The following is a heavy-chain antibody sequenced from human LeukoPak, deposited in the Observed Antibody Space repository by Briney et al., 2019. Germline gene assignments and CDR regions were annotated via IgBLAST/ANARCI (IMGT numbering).Heavy chain of an antibody. J-gene: IGHJ6*03. D-gene: IGHD6-13*01. V-gene: IGHV1-69*05. Sequence: GASVKVSCKASGCTFSSYAISWLRQAPGQGLEWMGGIIPIFGTANYAQKFQGRVTITTDESTSTAYMELSSLRSEDTAVYYCAGGIIAAAGYYYYYMDVWGKGTTVTFSS. CDR3: AGGIIAAAGYYYYYMDV. CDR1: GCTFSSYA. CDR2: IIPIFGTA.